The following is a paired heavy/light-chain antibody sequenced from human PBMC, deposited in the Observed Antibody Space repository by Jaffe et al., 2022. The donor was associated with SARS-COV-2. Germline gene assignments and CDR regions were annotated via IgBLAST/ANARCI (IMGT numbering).Light chain of an antibody. V-gene: IGKV1-39*01. Sequence: DIQMTQSPSSLSASVGDRVTITCRASQTISTSLNWYQQRPGKAPELLIYAASSLQSGVPSRFSGSGSGTDFTLTINSLQPEDFATYYCQQSYSPLYTFGQGTKLEIK. CDR3: QQSYSPLYT. J-gene: IGKJ2*01. CDR2: AAS. CDR1: QTISTS.
Heavy chain of an antibody. CDR1: GGSVSSADYF. CDR3: ASLGVAIITLDY. CDR2: IYYSGST. J-gene: IGHJ4*02. V-gene: IGHV4-30-4*01. Sequence: QVQLQESGPGLVKPSQTLSLTCTVSGGSVSSADYFWSWIRQPPGKGLEWIGYIYYSGSTYYNPSLKSRVAISVDTSKNQFSLKLSSVTAADTAVYYCASLGVAIITLDYWGQGALVTVSS. D-gene: IGHD5-12*01.